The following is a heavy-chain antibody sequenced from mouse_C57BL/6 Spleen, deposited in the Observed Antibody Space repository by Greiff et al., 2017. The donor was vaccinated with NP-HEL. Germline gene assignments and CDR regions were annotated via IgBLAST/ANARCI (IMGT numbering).Heavy chain of an antibody. CDR1: GYTFTSYW. V-gene: IGHV1-50*01. J-gene: IGHJ2*01. CDR3: ARWFIPVVATRPYCDY. D-gene: IGHD1-1*01. Sequence: QVQLQQPGAELVKPGASVKLSCKASGYTFTSYWMQWVKQRPGQGLEWIGEIDPSDSYTNYNQKFKGKATLTVDTSSSTAYMQLSSLTSEDSAVYYCARWFIPVVATRPYCDYWGQGTTLTVSS. CDR2: IDPSDSYT.